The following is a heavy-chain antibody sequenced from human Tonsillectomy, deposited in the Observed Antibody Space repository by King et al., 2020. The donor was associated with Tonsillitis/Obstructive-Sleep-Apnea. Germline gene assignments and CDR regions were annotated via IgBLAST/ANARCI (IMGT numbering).Heavy chain of an antibody. V-gene: IGHV3-33*01. J-gene: IGHJ4*02. D-gene: IGHD3-3*01. CDR1: GFTFRSYG. Sequence: VQLVESGGGVVQPGRSLGLSCAASGFTFRSYGMHWVRQAPGKGLEWVAVIWYDGSYKYYADSVKGRFTISRDNSKNTLYLQMNSLRAEDTAVYYCARGNDFWSGLFDYWGQGTLVTVSS. CDR2: IWYDGSYK. CDR3: ARGNDFWSGLFDY.